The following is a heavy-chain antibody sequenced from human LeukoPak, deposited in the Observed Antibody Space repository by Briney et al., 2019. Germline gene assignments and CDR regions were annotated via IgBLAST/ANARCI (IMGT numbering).Heavy chain of an antibody. CDR3: ARGHCSSTSCYYYYGMDV. CDR1: GGSFSGYY. D-gene: IGHD2-2*01. Sequence: SETLSLTCAVYGGSFSGYYWSWIRQPPGKGLEWIGEINHSGSTNYNPSLKSRVTISVDTSKNQFSLKLSSVTAADTAVYYYARGHCSSTSCYYYYGMDVWGQGTTVTVSS. CDR2: INHSGST. V-gene: IGHV4-34*01. J-gene: IGHJ6*02.